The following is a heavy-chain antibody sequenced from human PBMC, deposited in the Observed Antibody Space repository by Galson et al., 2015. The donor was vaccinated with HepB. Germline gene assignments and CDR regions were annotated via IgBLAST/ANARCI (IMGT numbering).Heavy chain of an antibody. Sequence: SVKVSCKASGYTFTGYYKHWVRQAPGQGLEWMGRINPNSGGTDYAQKFQGRVTMTRDTSINTAYMELSRLRSDDTAVYYCARTYGSGSYYPDYWGQGTLVTVSS. J-gene: IGHJ4*02. CDR1: GYTFTGYY. V-gene: IGHV1-2*06. CDR3: ARTYGSGSYYPDY. D-gene: IGHD3-10*01. CDR2: INPNSGGT.